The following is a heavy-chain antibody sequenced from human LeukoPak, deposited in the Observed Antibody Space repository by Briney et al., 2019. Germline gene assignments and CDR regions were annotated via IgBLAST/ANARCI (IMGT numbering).Heavy chain of an antibody. CDR2: ISYDGSNK. Sequence: PGRSLRLSCAASGFTFSSYGVHWVRQAPGKGLEWVAVISYDGSNKYYADSVKGRFTISRDNSKNTLFLQMNSLRAEDTAVYYCAKDGSGIPALDYWGQGTLVTVSS. CDR3: AKDGSGIPALDY. CDR1: GFTFSSYG. D-gene: IGHD3-10*01. V-gene: IGHV3-30*18. J-gene: IGHJ4*02.